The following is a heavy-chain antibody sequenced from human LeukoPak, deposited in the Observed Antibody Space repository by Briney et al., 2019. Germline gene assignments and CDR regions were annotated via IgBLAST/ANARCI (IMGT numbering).Heavy chain of an antibody. D-gene: IGHD6-6*01. CDR2: IYYSGST. V-gene: IGHV4-59*01. Sequence: SETLSLTCTVSGGSISTYYWSWIRQPAGKGLEWIGYIYYSGSTNYNPSLKSRVTISVDTSKNQFSLKLSSVTAADTAVYYCAREGAARPYPTRNWYFYLWGRGTLVTVSS. CDR3: AREGAARPYPTRNWYFYL. CDR1: GGSISTYY. J-gene: IGHJ2*01.